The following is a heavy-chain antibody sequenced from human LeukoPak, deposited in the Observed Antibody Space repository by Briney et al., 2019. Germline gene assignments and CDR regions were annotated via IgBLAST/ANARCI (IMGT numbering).Heavy chain of an antibody. J-gene: IGHJ4*02. V-gene: IGHV3-21*01. CDR3: ARVQQLTLDY. CDR1: GFTFSSYS. CDR2: ISSSSSYI. Sequence: GGSLRLSCAASGFTFSSYSMNWVRQAPGKGLEWGSSISSSSSYIYYADSVKGRFTISRDNAKNSLYLQMNSLRAEDTAVYYCARVQQLTLDYWGQGTLVTVSS. D-gene: IGHD6-13*01.